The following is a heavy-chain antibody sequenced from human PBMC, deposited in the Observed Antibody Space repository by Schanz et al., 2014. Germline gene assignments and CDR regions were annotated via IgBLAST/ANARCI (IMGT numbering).Heavy chain of an antibody. Sequence: QVQLQESGPGLVKPSGTLFLTCDVSGGSITNNWWSWVRQPPGKGLEWIGEMFHSGSTNYNPSLRSGLTISVHQSKTQFSLSLSSRTAADTAVYYCARVKAATDDVFDIWGQGTMVIVSS. D-gene: IGHD6-13*01. J-gene: IGHJ3*02. CDR3: ARVKAATDDVFDI. CDR1: GGSITNNW. CDR2: MFHSGST. V-gene: IGHV4-4*02.